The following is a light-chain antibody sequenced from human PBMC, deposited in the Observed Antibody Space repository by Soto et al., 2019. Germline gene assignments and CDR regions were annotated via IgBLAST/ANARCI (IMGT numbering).Light chain of an antibody. V-gene: IGKV1-5*01. CDR1: QSISSW. J-gene: IGKJ1*01. Sequence: DIQMTQSPSTMSAYVGDRVTITCRASQSISSWLAWYQQKPGKAPKLLIYDASSLESGVPSRVSGSGSGTEFTLTISSLQPDDFATYYCQRYNSYSNTFGQGTKVDIK. CDR2: DAS. CDR3: QRYNSYSNT.